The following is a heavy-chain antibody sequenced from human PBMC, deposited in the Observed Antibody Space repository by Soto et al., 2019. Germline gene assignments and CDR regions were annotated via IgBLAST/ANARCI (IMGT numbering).Heavy chain of an antibody. CDR3: ARVRGMTTDPRARRYAFDI. Sequence: ASVKVSCKASGGTFSSYTISWVRQAPGQGLEWMGIINPSGGSTSYAQKFQGRVTMTRDTSTSTVYMELSSLRSEDTAVYYCARVRGMTTDPRARRYAFDIWGQGTMVTVSS. CDR1: GGTFSSYT. CDR2: INPSGGST. D-gene: IGHD4-17*01. J-gene: IGHJ3*02. V-gene: IGHV1-46*03.